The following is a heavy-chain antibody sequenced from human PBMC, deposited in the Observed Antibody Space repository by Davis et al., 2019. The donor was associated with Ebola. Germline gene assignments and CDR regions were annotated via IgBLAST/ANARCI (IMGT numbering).Heavy chain of an antibody. CDR2: ISSNGGST. CDR1: VFTFSSYA. V-gene: IGHV3-64D*06. D-gene: IGHD4-17*01. J-gene: IGHJ4*02. CDR3: VQYEAPVTYYFDY. Sequence: SLIPYSSSSVFTFSSYAMHSVRQAPWKGLEYVSAISSNGGSTYYADSVKGRFTISRDNSKNTLHLQMSSLRAEETAVYYCVQYEAPVTYYFDYWGQGTLVPVSS.